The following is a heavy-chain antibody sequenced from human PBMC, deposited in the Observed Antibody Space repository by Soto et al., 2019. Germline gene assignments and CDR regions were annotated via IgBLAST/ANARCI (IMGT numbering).Heavy chain of an antibody. CDR3: VKAGFGAALYGMDV. CDR2: ISGSGGST. D-gene: IGHD6-6*01. Sequence: GGSLRLSCAASGFTFSSYSMSCVRQAPGKGLECVSAISGSGGSTYYADSVKGRFTISRDNSKNTLYLQMSSLRAEDTAVYYCVKAGFGAALYGMDVWGQGTTVTVSS. J-gene: IGHJ6*02. CDR1: GFTFSSYS. V-gene: IGHV3-23*01.